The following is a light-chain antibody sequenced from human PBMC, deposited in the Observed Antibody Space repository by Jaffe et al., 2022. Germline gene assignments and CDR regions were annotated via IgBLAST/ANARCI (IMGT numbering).Light chain of an antibody. Sequence: QSVLTQPPSVSAAPGQKVTISCSGSSSNIGNNYVSWYQQLPGTAPKLLIYENNKRPSGIPDRFSGSKSGTSATLGITGLQTGDEADYYCGTWDSSLSGVFGGGTKLTVL. J-gene: IGLJ3*02. CDR3: GTWDSSLSGV. CDR1: SSNIGNNY. CDR2: ENN. V-gene: IGLV1-51*02.